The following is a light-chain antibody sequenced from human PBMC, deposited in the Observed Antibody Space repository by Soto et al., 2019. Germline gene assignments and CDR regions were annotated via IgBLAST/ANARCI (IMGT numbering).Light chain of an antibody. CDR1: QSVSSSY. J-gene: IGKJ2*01. V-gene: IGKV3D-20*02. Sequence: EIVLTQSPGTLSLSPGERATLSCRASQSVSSSYLAWYQQKPGQAPRLLIYGASSRATGIPDKFSGSGSGTDFTLTISRLEPEDFAVYYCQQRSNWPRYTFGQGTKVDIK. CDR2: GAS. CDR3: QQRSNWPRYT.